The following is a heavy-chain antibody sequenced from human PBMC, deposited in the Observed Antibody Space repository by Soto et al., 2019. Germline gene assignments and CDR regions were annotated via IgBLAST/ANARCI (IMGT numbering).Heavy chain of an antibody. J-gene: IGHJ6*03. CDR3: ARGKDGRRAGTYYFDMAV. V-gene: IGHV3-7*01. CDR1: GFSFRDYW. D-gene: IGHD1-1*01. Sequence: GGSLRLSCAASGFSFRDYWVTWVRQAPGKGLDWVANIKQDGSEKYYLDSLKGRFTISRDNAKNSVYLLMNSLRAEDTAVYYCARGKDGRRAGTYYFDMAVWGKGTTVTVSS. CDR2: IKQDGSEK.